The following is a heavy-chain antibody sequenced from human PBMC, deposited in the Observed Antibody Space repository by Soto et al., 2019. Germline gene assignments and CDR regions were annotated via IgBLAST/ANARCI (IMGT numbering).Heavy chain of an antibody. V-gene: IGHV1-18*04. CDR1: GYTFTSYY. D-gene: IGHD5-12*01. J-gene: IGHJ6*02. CDR3: ARVGYRGYDYYYYYGMDV. Sequence: ASVKVSCKASGYTFTSYYMHWVRQAPGQGLEWMGWISAYNGNTNYAQKLQGRVTMTTDTSTSTAYMELRSLRSDDTAVYYCARVGYRGYDYYYYYGMDVWGQGTTVTVSS. CDR2: ISAYNGNT.